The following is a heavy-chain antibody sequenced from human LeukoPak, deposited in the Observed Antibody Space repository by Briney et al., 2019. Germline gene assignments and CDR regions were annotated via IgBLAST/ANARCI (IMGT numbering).Heavy chain of an antibody. D-gene: IGHD3-10*01. J-gene: IGHJ4*02. Sequence: GGSLRLSCAASGFTFSNAWLSWVRQAPGKGLEWVGRIKSKTDGGTTDYAAPVKGRFTISRDDSKNTLYLQMNSLKTEDTAVYYCARAKPKNMVRGLIMRRESRYYFDYWGQGTLVTVSS. CDR1: GFTFSNAW. CDR2: IKSKTDGGTT. CDR3: ARAKPKNMVRGLIMRRESRYYFDY. V-gene: IGHV3-15*01.